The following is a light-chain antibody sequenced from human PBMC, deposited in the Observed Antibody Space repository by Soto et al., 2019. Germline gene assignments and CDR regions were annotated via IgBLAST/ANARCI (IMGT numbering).Light chain of an antibody. J-gene: IGLJ2*01. Sequence: QPVLTQSPSASASLGASVKLTCTLSSGHSSYAIAWHQQQPEKGPRYLMKVNSDGSHSKGDGIPDRFSGSSSGAERYFTISSHQSEDEADYYCQTWGTAYVLFGGGTQLTVL. V-gene: IGLV4-69*01. CDR1: SGHSSYA. CDR3: QTWGTAYVL. CDR2: VNSDGSH.